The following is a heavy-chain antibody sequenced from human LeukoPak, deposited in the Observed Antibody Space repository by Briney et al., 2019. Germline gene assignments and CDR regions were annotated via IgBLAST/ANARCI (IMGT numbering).Heavy chain of an antibody. CDR3: AKKSPIFGVVIPLFDY. CDR2: ISASGRST. CDR1: GFTLSSYA. D-gene: IGHD3-3*01. V-gene: IGHV3-23*01. Sequence: AGGSLRLSCVASGFTLSSYAMSWVRQAPGKGLEWVSSISASGRSTYYADSVKGRFTISRDNSKNTLYLQVNSLRAEDTAVYHCAKKSPIFGVVIPLFDYWGQGTLVSVSS. J-gene: IGHJ4*02.